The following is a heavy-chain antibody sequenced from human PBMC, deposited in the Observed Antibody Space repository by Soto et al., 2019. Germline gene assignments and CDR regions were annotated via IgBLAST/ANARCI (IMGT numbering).Heavy chain of an antibody. J-gene: IGHJ6*02. D-gene: IGHD3-10*01. Sequence: QVQLQESGPGLVKPSQTLSLTCTVSGGSISSGDYYWSWIRQPPGKGLEWIGYIYYSGSTYYNPSLKSRVTISVDTSKNQFSLKLSSVTAADTAVYYCARDRVRFPGSGISYGMDVWGQGTTVTVSS. CDR1: GGSISSGDYY. V-gene: IGHV4-30-4*01. CDR3: ARDRVRFPGSGISYGMDV. CDR2: IYYSGST.